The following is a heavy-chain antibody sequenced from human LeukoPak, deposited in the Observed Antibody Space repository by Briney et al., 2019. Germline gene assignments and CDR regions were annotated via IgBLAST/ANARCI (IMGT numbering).Heavy chain of an antibody. CDR2: INPNSGGT. D-gene: IGHD3-9*01. Sequence: ASVTVSYKASGYTFTGYYMHWVRQAPGQGLEWMGWINPNSGGTNYAQKFQGRVTMTRDTSISTAYMELSRLRSDDTAVYYCARSRYFDWPFYYYYVDVWGKGTTVTVSS. V-gene: IGHV1-2*02. CDR1: GYTFTGYY. J-gene: IGHJ6*03. CDR3: ARSRYFDWPFYYYYVDV.